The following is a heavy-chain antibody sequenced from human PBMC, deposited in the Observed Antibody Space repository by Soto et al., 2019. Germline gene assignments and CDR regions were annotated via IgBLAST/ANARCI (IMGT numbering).Heavy chain of an antibody. CDR2: IYHSGNT. V-gene: IGHV4-30-2*01. Sequence: PSETLSLTCAVSGGSISSGGYSWSWIRQPPGKGLEWIGYIYHSGNTYYNPSLKSRVTISVDRSKNQFSLKLSSVTAADTAVYYCARAAPRYCSGGSCYSERDYWGQGTWLPSPQ. D-gene: IGHD2-15*01. CDR1: GGSISSGGYS. CDR3: ARAAPRYCSGGSCYSERDY. J-gene: IGHJ4*02.